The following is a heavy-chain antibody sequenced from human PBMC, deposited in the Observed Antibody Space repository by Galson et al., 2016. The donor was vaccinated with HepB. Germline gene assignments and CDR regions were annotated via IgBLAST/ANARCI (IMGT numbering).Heavy chain of an antibody. CDR1: GFTFRDSA. CDR3: TRGGAASGSYPPHLTY. D-gene: IGHD1-26*01. Sequence: SLRLSCATSGFTFRDSALNWFRQAPGKGLEWVGFIRSNAYGGTTEYGASVKGRFTISRDDSESIAYLQMHSLKTEDTAVYYCTRGGAASGSYPPHLTYWGQGTLVTVSS. CDR2: IRSNAYGGTT. J-gene: IGHJ4*02. V-gene: IGHV3-49*03.